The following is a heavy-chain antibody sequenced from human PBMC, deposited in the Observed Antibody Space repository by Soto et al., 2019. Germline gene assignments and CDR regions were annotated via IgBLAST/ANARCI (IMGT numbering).Heavy chain of an antibody. CDR2: IFPGDSDT. D-gene: IGHD2-8*01. V-gene: IGHV5-51*01. J-gene: IGHJ6*02. CDR1: GYSFASYW. Sequence: GESLKISCKGSGYSFASYWIGWVRQMPGKGLEWMGVIFPGDSDTRYSPSFQGQVTISADKSISTAYLQWSSLKASDTAMYYCARHTRCTNGVCYSSDYYYGMDVWGQGTTVTVSS. CDR3: ARHTRCTNGVCYSSDYYYGMDV.